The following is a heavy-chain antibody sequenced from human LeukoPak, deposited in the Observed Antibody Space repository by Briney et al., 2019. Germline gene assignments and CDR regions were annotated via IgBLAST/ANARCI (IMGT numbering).Heavy chain of an antibody. J-gene: IGHJ4*02. CDR1: GASISSNNW. CDR2: IYHSGST. D-gene: IGHD5-12*01. Sequence: PSETLSLTCAVSGASISSNNWWNWVRQPPGKGLEWIGEIYHSGSTNYSPSLKSRITISVDTSKNQFSLKLSSVTAADTAVYYCARLRGYGVLRPFDYWGQGTLVTVSS. CDR3: ARLRGYGVLRPFDY. V-gene: IGHV4-4*02.